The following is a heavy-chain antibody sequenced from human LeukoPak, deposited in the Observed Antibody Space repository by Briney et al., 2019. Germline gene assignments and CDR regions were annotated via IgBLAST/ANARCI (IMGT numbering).Heavy chain of an antibody. D-gene: IGHD1-1*01. CDR3: ARGFLQLTPYYFDY. J-gene: IGHJ4*02. CDR2: IHNDGNT. CDR1: GFDVSINY. V-gene: IGHV3-66*01. Sequence: GGSLRLSCAASGFDVSINYMSWIRQSPEKGLEWVSSIHNDGNTYYAHSVKGRFTVSRDNSKNTVSLQMDSLRVDDTAVYFCARGFLQLTPYYFDYWGQGTLVTVSS.